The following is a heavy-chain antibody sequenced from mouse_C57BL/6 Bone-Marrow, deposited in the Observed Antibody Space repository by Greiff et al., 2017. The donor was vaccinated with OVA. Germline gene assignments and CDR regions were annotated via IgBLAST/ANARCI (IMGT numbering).Heavy chain of an antibody. CDR1: GYTFTSYW. J-gene: IGHJ4*01. Sequence: VQLQQPGAELVKPGASVKLSCKASGYTFTSYWMHWVKQRPGRGLGWIGRIDPNSGGTKYNEKFKSKATLTVDKPSSTAYMQLSSLTSEDSAVYYCARRWLLYAMDYWGQGTSVTVSS. D-gene: IGHD2-3*01. V-gene: IGHV1-72*01. CDR2: IDPNSGGT. CDR3: ARRWLLYAMDY.